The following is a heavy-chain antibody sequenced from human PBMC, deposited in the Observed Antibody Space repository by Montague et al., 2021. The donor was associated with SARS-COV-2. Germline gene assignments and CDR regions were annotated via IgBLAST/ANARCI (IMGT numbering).Heavy chain of an antibody. V-gene: IGHV2-70*11. CDR3: ARTAGTDYTGYYYYAMDV. J-gene: IGHJ6*02. D-gene: IGHD3-10*01. CDR2: XDWDDDK. Sequence: PALVKPTQTLTLTCTFSGFSLSKPGVYVGWIRQPPGKALEWLARXDWDDDKYYSTSLKTRLTISKDTSKNQVVLTMTNMDPVDTATYYCARTAGTDYTGYYYYAMDVWGQGTTVTVSS. CDR1: GFSLSKPGVY.